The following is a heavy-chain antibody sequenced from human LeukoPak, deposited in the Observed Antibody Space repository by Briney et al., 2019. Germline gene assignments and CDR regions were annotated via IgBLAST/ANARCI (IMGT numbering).Heavy chain of an antibody. CDR2: ISGSGGST. CDR1: GFTFSSYS. CDR3: AKYFGYSSGWIHH. V-gene: IGHV3-23*01. D-gene: IGHD6-19*01. J-gene: IGHJ1*01. Sequence: GGSLRLSCAASGFTFSSYSMKWVRQAPGKGLEWVSAISGSGGSTYYADSVKGRFTISRDNSKNTLYLQMNSLRAEDAAVYYCAKYFGYSSGWIHHWGQGTLVTVSS.